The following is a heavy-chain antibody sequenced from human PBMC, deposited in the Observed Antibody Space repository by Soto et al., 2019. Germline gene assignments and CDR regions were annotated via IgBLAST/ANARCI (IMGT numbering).Heavy chain of an antibody. CDR3: ARDLLFSVATIDEPNYYFDY. D-gene: IGHD5-12*01. CDR2: IWYDGSNK. V-gene: IGHV3-33*01. CDR1: GFTFSSYG. J-gene: IGHJ4*02. Sequence: QVQLVESGGGVVQPGRSLRLSCAASGFTFSSYGMHWVRQAPGKGLEWVAVIWYDGSNKYYADSVKGRFTISRDNYKNTLYLQVNSLRAEDTAVYYCARDLLFSVATIDEPNYYFDYWGQGTLVTVSS.